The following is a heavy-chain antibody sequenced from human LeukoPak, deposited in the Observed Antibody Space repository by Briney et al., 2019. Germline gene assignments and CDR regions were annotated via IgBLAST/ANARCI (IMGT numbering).Heavy chain of an antibody. J-gene: IGHJ4*02. D-gene: IGHD3-3*01. Sequence: SETLSLTCTVSGGSISSYYWSWIRQPAGKGLEWIGRIYTSGSTNYNPSLESRVTMSVDTSKNQFSLKLSSVTAADTAVYYCARVRELGITIFGVPLDYWGQGTLVTVSS. CDR1: GGSISSYY. CDR2: IYTSGST. V-gene: IGHV4-4*07. CDR3: ARVRELGITIFGVPLDY.